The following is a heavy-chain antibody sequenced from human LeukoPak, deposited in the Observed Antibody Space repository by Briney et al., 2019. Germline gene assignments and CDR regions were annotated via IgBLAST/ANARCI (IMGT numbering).Heavy chain of an antibody. V-gene: IGHV1-2*02. CDR3: ARGVGDYVWGSYRTHHDP. CDR1: GFTYTDYY. Sequence: ASVQVSCEASGFTYTDYYIHWVRQVPGQGLQWMGWMNAYSGATNYADNFQGRVTMTTDTSISTAYMELNSLTSDDTAVYYCARGVGDYVWGSYRTHHDPWGQGTLVTVSS. D-gene: IGHD3-16*02. J-gene: IGHJ5*02. CDR2: MNAYSGAT.